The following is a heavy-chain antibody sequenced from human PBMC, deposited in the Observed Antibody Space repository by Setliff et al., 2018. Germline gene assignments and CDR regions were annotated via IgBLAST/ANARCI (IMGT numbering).Heavy chain of an antibody. CDR2: INPNNGGT. CDR3: ARSPTRTTGSHYLGYYYYYMDF. V-gene: IGHV1-2*02. Sequence: GASVKVSCKASQYTFTAYYLHWVRQAPGQGLEWMGWINPNNGGTKYAQKFQGRVTMTRDTSISTGYMELSRLRYDDTAVYYCARSPTRTTGSHYLGYYYYYMDFWGKGTTVTVSS. D-gene: IGHD1-1*01. CDR1: QYTFTAYY. J-gene: IGHJ6*03.